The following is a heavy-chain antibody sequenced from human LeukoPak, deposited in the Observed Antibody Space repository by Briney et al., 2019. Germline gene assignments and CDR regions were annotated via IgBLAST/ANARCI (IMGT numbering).Heavy chain of an antibody. CDR3: ARQVPGGYNLYYFNY. Sequence: GASVRVSCEASGYTFTDDNMHWVRQAPGQGLERIGWINPNSGETNYAEKFQGRVTMTGDTSISTAYLELSRLTSDDTAVYYCARQVPGGYNLYYFNYWGQGTLVTVSS. CDR1: GYTFTDDN. D-gene: IGHD5-24*01. CDR2: INPNSGET. V-gene: IGHV1-2*02. J-gene: IGHJ4*02.